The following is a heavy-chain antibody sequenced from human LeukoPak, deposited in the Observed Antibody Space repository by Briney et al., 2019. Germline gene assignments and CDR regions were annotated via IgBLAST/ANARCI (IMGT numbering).Heavy chain of an antibody. V-gene: IGHV3-43*01. D-gene: IGHD2/OR15-2a*01. Sequence: GGPLRLFCGPCGFTIDAYAMQGLREPRGRGVEWVSLSNTDGGRTYYGDSVKGRFTISRDNSKHSLYLQMNSVRTEDTALYYCATWAFYHGLDVWGQGTTVTVSS. CDR1: GFTIDAYA. CDR3: ATWAFYHGLDV. J-gene: IGHJ6*02. CDR2: SNTDGGRT.